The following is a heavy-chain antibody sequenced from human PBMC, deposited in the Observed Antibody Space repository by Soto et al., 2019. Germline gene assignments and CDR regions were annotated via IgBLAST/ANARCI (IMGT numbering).Heavy chain of an antibody. J-gene: IGHJ4*02. V-gene: IGHV1-69*13. CDR1: GGAFSNSA. Sequence: SVKVSCKASGGAFSNSAIIWVRQAPGQGLEWMGGILPIFGTPNYAQKFQGRLTISADEFSSTAYMELNILRSEDTAVYYCATSAEVLDTAMFKGFANWGQGSLVTVSS. CDR2: ILPIFGTP. D-gene: IGHD5-18*01. CDR3: ATSAEVLDTAMFKGFAN.